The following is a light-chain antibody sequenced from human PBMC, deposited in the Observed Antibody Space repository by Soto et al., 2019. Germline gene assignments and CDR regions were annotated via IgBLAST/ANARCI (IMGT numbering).Light chain of an antibody. V-gene: IGKV3-15*01. J-gene: IGKJ1*01. CDR1: QGVSSK. Sequence: EIVLTQSPGTLSVSPGERATLSCRASQGVSSKLAWYQQKPGQAPRLLFYGASTGATGIPARFSGSGSETQFTPYLSSLHSEQCPVYSCQQYNNWPWTSGQGTKVDIK. CDR2: GAS. CDR3: QQYNNWPWT.